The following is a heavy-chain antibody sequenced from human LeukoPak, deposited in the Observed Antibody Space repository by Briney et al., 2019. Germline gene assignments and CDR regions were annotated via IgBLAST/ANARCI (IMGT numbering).Heavy chain of an antibody. J-gene: IGHJ4*02. Sequence: ETLSLTCTVSGGSISSYYWSWIRQPPGKGLEWMGIIYPGDSDTRYSPSFQGQVTISADKSISTAYLQWSSLKASDTAMYYCARLSITPGTYFDYWGQGTLVTVSS. CDR1: GGSISSYY. CDR3: ARLSITPGTYFDY. V-gene: IGHV5-51*01. CDR2: IYPGDSDT. D-gene: IGHD1-14*01.